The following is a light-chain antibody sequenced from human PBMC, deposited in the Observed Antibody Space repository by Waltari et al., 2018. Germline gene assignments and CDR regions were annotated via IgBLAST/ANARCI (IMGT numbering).Light chain of an antibody. J-gene: IGKJ5*01. CDR3: QQYYSTPPIT. CDR2: WAS. CDR1: QSVLYSATNKNY. Sequence: DIVMTQYPDSLAVSLGERATINCKSSQSVLYSATNKNYLAWYQQKPGQPPKLLIYWASTRESGVPGRFSGSGSGANFTLTISSLQAEDVAVYYCQQYYSTPPITFGQGTRLEIK. V-gene: IGKV4-1*01.